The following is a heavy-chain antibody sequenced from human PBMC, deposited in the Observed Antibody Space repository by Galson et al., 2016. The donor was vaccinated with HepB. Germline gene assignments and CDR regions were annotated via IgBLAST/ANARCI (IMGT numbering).Heavy chain of an antibody. D-gene: IGHD2-21*01. CDR1: GYTFTSYG. Sequence: SVKVSCKASGYTFTSYGISWVRQAPGQGLEWMGWINCYNGNTDHAQKFQGRVSMTTDRSTNTAYMELKSLGSDDSAVYYCARVNFVVVVYGTQHRGFDHWGQGTQLTVSS. CDR2: INCYNGNT. CDR3: ARVNFVVVVYGTQHRGFDH. J-gene: IGHJ4*02. V-gene: IGHV1-18*01.